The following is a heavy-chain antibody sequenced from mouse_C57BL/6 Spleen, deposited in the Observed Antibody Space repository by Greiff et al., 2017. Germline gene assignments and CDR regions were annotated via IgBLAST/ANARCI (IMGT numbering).Heavy chain of an antibody. CDR3: ARGGAMDY. V-gene: IGHV1-4*01. CDR1: GYTFTSYT. Sequence: QVHVKQSGAELARPGASVKMSCKASGYTFTSYTMHWVKQRPGQGLEWIGYINPSSGYTKYNQKFKDKATLTADKSSSTAYMQLSSLTSEDSAVYYCARGGAMDYWGQGTSVTVSS. J-gene: IGHJ4*01. CDR2: INPSSGYT.